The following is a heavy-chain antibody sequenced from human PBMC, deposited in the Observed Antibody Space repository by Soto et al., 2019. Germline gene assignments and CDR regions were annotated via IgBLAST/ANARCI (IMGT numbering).Heavy chain of an antibody. J-gene: IGHJ4*02. CDR2: IYYSGST. CDR1: GGSISSSSYY. Sequence: QLQLQESGPGLVKPSETLSLTCTVSGGSISSSSYYWGWIRQPPGKGLEWIGSIYYSGSTYYNPSLKSRVTISVDTSKNQFSLKLSSVTAADTAVYYCASSLGDGDYFDYWGQGTLVTVSS. V-gene: IGHV4-39*01. CDR3: ASSLGDGDYFDY. D-gene: IGHD3-16*01.